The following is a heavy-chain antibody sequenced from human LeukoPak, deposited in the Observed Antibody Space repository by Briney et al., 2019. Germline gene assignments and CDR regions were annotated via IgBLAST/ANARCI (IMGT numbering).Heavy chain of an antibody. CDR3: ARGIAVAGTGYFDY. D-gene: IGHD6-19*01. Sequence: ASVKVSCKASGGTFSSYAISWVRQAPGQGLEWMGGIIPIFGTANYEQKFQGRVTITADESTSTAYMELSSLRSEDTAVYYCARGIAVAGTGYFDYWGQGTLVTVSS. CDR1: GGTFSSYA. V-gene: IGHV1-69*13. CDR2: IIPIFGTA. J-gene: IGHJ4*02.